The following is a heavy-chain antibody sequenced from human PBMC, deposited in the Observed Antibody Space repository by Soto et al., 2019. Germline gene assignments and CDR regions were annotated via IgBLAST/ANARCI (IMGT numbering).Heavy chain of an antibody. CDR1: GFTFSSYD. V-gene: IGHV3-13*01. CDR2: IGTAGDT. J-gene: IGHJ6*02. Sequence: EVQLVESGGGLVQPGGSLRLSCAASGFTFSSYDMHWVRQATGKGLEWVSGIGTAGDTDYPDSVKGRFTISRENAKNSLYLQMNSMRAGDTAVYYCVRDRYSYGLGYGMDVWGQGTTVTVSS. CDR3: VRDRYSYGLGYGMDV. D-gene: IGHD5-18*01.